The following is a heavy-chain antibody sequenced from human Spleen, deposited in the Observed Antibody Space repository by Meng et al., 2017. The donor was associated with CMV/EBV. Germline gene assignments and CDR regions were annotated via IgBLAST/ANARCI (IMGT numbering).Heavy chain of an antibody. V-gene: IGHV3-21*01. CDR1: GFIFRDYS. J-gene: IGHJ6*02. CDR3: VRDLRDGAWDQLPLNGMDV. D-gene: IGHD2-2*01. CDR2: ISCGSECI. Sequence: GGPLRLSCVGSGFIFRDYSRNWVRQAPGKGLEWVSSISCGSECIHYADTVKGRFAISRYNSKNTMHLEMNSLRADDTAVDYCVRDLRDGAWDQLPLNGMDVWGQGTTVTVSS.